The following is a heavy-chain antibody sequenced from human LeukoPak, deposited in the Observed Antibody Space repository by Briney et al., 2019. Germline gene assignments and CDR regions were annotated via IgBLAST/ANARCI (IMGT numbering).Heavy chain of an antibody. CDR1: GGSISSGSYY. CDR2: IYTSGST. CDR3: ARDVAIFGVVDAFDI. V-gene: IGHV4-61*02. D-gene: IGHD3-3*02. J-gene: IGHJ3*02. Sequence: PSQTLSLTCTVSGGSISSGSYYWSWIRQPAGKGLEWIGRIYTSGSTKYNPSLKSRVTTSVDTPKNQFSLKLSSVPAADTAVYYCARDVAIFGVVDAFDIWGQGTMVTVSS.